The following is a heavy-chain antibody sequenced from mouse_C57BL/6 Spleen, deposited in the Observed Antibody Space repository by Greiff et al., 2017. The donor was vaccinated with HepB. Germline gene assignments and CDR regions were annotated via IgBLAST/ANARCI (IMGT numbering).Heavy chain of an antibody. CDR3: TRRDYCGSSYQFAY. D-gene: IGHD1-1*01. J-gene: IGHJ3*01. CDR1: GYTFTDYE. Sequence: VQVVESGAELVRPGASVTLSCKASGYTFTDYEMHWVKQTPVHGLEWIGAIDPETGGTAYNQNFKGRAILTVDKSSSTAYMELRSLTSEDSAVYYCTRRDYCGSSYQFAYWGQGTLVTVSA. CDR2: IDPETGGT. V-gene: IGHV1-15*01.